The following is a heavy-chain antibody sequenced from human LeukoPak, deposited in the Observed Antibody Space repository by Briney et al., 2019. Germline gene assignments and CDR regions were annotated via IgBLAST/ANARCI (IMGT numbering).Heavy chain of an antibody. J-gene: IGHJ4*02. D-gene: IGHD2-15*01. CDR2: VYYRGSA. CDR3: ARGCAGGSSPLFDD. CDR1: GGSINGYY. V-gene: IGHV4-59*01. Sequence: SETLSLTCTVSGGSINGYYWNWIRQPPGKGLEWIGYVYYRGSADYNPSLKSRVTISIDTSKNQFSLKVISATAADTAVYYCARGCAGGSSPLFDDWGQGTLVTVSS.